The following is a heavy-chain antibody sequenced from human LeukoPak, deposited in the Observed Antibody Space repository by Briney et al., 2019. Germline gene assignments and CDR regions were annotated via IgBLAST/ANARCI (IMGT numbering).Heavy chain of an antibody. CDR3: ARGSDIVVVPAAIIHLGIAAVFDY. CDR2: INHSGST. V-gene: IGHV4-34*01. J-gene: IGHJ4*02. Sequence: PSETLSLTCAVYGGSFSGYYWSWIRQPPGKGLEWIGEINHSGSTNYNPSLKSRVTISVDTSKNQFSLKLSSVTAADTAVYYCARGSDIVVVPAAIIHLGIAAVFDYWGQGTLVTVSS. CDR1: GGSFSGYY. D-gene: IGHD2-2*01.